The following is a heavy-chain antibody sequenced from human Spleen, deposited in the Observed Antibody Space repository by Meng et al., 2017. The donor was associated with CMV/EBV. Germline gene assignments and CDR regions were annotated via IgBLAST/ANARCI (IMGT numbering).Heavy chain of an antibody. CDR1: GFTFRSYG. CDR3: AKDEARYYGMDV. J-gene: IGHJ6*02. V-gene: IGHV3-33*06. Sequence: GGSLRLSCAASGFTFRSYGMHWVRQAPGKGLEWVAVIWYDGSNKNYADSVKGRFTISRDNSKNTLYLQMNSLRAEDTAVYYCAKDEARYYGMDVWGQGTTVTVSS. CDR2: IWYDGSNK.